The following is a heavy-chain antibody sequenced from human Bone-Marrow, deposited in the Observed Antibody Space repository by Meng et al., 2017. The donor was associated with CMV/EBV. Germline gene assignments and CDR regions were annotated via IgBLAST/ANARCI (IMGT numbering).Heavy chain of an antibody. V-gene: IGHV1-58*02. CDR1: GGTFSSYA. Sequence: SVKVSCKASGGTFSSYAISWVRQAPGQRLEWIGWIVVGSGNTNYAQKFQERVTITRDMSTSTAYMELSSLRSEDTAVYYCAADSRFWSGYYHAFDIWGQGTMVTVSS. J-gene: IGHJ3*02. CDR2: IVVGSGNT. CDR3: AADSRFWSGYYHAFDI. D-gene: IGHD3-3*01.